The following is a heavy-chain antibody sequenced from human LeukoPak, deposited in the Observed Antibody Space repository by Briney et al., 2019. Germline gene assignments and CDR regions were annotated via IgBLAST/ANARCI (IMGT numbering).Heavy chain of an antibody. J-gene: IGHJ4*02. CDR1: GYTFTSYA. V-gene: IGHV1-3*01. CDR2: INAGDGNT. Sequence: ASVKVSCKASGYTFTSYAMHWVRQAPGQRLEWMGWINAGDGNTKYSQKFQGRVTITRDTSASTVYMELSSLRSEDTAVYYCARAGEDIVVVPAAEYYFDYWGQGTLVTVSS. CDR3: ARAGEDIVVVPAAEYYFDY. D-gene: IGHD2-2*01.